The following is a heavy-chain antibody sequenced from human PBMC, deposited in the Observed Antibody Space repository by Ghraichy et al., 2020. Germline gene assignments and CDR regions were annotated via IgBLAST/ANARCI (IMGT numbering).Heavy chain of an antibody. CDR3: ARGRYYYDSSAYYYTYYFDY. D-gene: IGHD3-22*01. Sequence: GGSLRLSCAASGFSFSSYAMSWVRQAPGKGLEWVSAISGSGGSTYYADSVKGRFTISRDNSKNTLYLQMNSLRAEDTAVYYCARGRYYYDSSAYYYTYYFDYWGQGTLVTVSS. V-gene: IGHV3-23*01. CDR1: GFSFSSYA. J-gene: IGHJ4*02. CDR2: ISGSGGST.